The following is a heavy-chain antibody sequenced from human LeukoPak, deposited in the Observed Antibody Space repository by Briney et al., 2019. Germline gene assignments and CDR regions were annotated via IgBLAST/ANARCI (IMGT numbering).Heavy chain of an antibody. Sequence: SETLSLTCAVYGGSFSGYYWGWIRQPPGKGLEWIGSIYYSGSTYFNPSLKSRVTISVDMSKNQFSLKLSSVTAADTAVYYCARHVVGTTHPYWFDPWGQGTLVIVSS. J-gene: IGHJ5*02. V-gene: IGHV4-39*01. CDR2: IYYSGST. CDR3: ARHVVGTTHPYWFDP. CDR1: GGSFSGYY. D-gene: IGHD1-26*01.